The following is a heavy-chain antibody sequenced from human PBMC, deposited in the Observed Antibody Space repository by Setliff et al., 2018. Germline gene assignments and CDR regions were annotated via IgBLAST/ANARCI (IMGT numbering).Heavy chain of an antibody. D-gene: IGHD2-2*01. J-gene: IGHJ3*02. CDR1: GYTFSTYG. CDR2: ISPYNGYI. CDR3: TRDTNIVVVPPHRTAFDI. V-gene: IGHV1-18*01. Sequence: ASVKVSCKASGYTFSTYGIAWVRQAPGQGLEWMGWISPYNGYIIYAHKFQGRVTMTTDTSTGTADMELRNLRSDDTAVYYCTRDTNIVVVPPHRTAFDIWGQGTRVTVSS.